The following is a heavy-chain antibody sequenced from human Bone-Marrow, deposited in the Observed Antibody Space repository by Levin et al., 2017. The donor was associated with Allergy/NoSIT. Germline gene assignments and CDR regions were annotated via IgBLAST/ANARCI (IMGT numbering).Heavy chain of an antibody. CDR3: AKNTGHNSGRYFEY. CDR1: GFTFNNYA. Sequence: GGSLRLSCAASGFTFNNYAMSWVRQAPGKGLEWVSVISGSGDNSYYADSVKGRFTISRDNSKNTLFLQMNSLRAEDTALYYCAKNTGHNSGRYFEYWGQGTLVTVSS. J-gene: IGHJ4*02. CDR2: ISGSGDNS. V-gene: IGHV3-23*01. D-gene: IGHD3-22*01.